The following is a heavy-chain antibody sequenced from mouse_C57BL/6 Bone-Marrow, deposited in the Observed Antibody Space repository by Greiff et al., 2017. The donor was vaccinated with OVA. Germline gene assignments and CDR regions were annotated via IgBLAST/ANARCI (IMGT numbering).Heavy chain of an antibody. Sequence: EVQLQQSGTVLARPGASVKMSCKTSGYTFTSYWMHWVKQRPGQGLEWIGAIYPGNSDTSYNQKFKGKAKLTAVTSASTAYMELSSLTNEDSAVYYCTSFYYDYDVGWYFDVWGTGTTVTVSS. CDR3: TSFYYDYDVGWYFDV. D-gene: IGHD2-4*01. J-gene: IGHJ1*03. CDR1: GYTFTSYW. V-gene: IGHV1-5*01. CDR2: IYPGNSDT.